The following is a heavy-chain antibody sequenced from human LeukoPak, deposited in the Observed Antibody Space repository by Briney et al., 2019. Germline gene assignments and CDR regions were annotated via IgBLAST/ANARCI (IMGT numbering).Heavy chain of an antibody. Sequence: PGGSLILSCVTSGFTFTNYRMTWVRQAPGKGLEWVANMKQDGREKYYVDSVKGRFTISRDNAKNSVHLQMNSLRDEDTAVYYCARGGGSGRWGSAFDMWGQGTMVTVSS. J-gene: IGHJ3*02. CDR1: GFTFTNYR. V-gene: IGHV3-7*01. D-gene: IGHD6-19*01. CDR2: MKQDGREK. CDR3: ARGGGSGRWGSAFDM.